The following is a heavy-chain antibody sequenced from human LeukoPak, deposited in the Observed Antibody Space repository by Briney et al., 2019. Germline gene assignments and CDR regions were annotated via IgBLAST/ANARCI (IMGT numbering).Heavy chain of an antibody. CDR1: GFTFSSFE. J-gene: IGHJ4*02. CDR3: ARDRSTPPLSDY. CDR2: ISSSFAI. Sequence: GGSLRLSCVVSGFTFSSFEMNWVRQAPGKGLEWVSYISSSFAILYADSVKGRFTISRDNARDSLYLQMNSLRAEDTAVYYCARDRSTPPLSDYWGPGTLVTVSS. V-gene: IGHV3-48*03.